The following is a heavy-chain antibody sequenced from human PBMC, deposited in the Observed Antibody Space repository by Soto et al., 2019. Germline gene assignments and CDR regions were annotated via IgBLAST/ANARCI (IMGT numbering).Heavy chain of an antibody. V-gene: IGHV1-8*01. CDR2: INPNSGNT. J-gene: IGHJ4*02. CDR3: ARRSSGWYFDY. Sequence: ASVKVSCKASGYTFTSYDINWVRQATGQGLEWMGWINPNSGNTDYAQKFQGRVTITRDTSMSTAYMELSSLRSEDTAVYYCARRSSGWYFDYWGQGTLVTVSS. CDR1: GYTFTSYD. D-gene: IGHD6-19*01.